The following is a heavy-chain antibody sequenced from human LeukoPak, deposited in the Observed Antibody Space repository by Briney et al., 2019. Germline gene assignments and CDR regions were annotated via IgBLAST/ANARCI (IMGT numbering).Heavy chain of an antibody. CDR3: AKDRTVGASYWYFDL. CDR1: GVTLSSFA. CDR2: ISSSGSGDNT. D-gene: IGHD1-26*01. J-gene: IGHJ2*01. Sequence: GGSLRLSCAASGVTLSSFAMSWARQAPGEGLEWVSGISSSGSGDNTYYADSVKGRFTISRDSSKNTLFLHMNTLGAEDTAIYYCAKDRTVGASYWYFDLWGRGTLVTVSS. V-gene: IGHV3-23*01.